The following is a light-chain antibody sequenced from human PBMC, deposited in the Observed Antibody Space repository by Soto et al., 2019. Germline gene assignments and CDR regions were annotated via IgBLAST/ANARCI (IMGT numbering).Light chain of an antibody. V-gene: IGLV2-23*01. J-gene: IGLJ3*02. CDR2: EDN. Sequence: QSVLTQPASVSGSPGQSITISCSGSSGDVGAYNLVSWYQQHPGKAPRLTIFEDNKRPSGVSYRFSGSKSANTASLTIAGLQAEDEGDYYCCSYAGGNAWVFGGGTKLTVL. CDR3: CSYAGGNAWV. CDR1: SGDVGAYNL.